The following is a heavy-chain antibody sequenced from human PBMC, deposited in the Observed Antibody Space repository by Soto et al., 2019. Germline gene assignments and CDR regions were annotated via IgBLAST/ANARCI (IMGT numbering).Heavy chain of an antibody. D-gene: IGHD3-9*01. CDR1: GFTFSSYA. CDR2: ISGSGGST. V-gene: IGHV3-23*01. Sequence: GGSLRLSCAASGFTFSSYAMSWVRQAPGKGLEWVSAISGSGGSTYYADSVKGRFTVSRDNSKNTLYLQMNSLRAEDTAVYYCAKAPLRYFDWLAKYYFDYWGQGTLVTVSS. J-gene: IGHJ4*02. CDR3: AKAPLRYFDWLAKYYFDY.